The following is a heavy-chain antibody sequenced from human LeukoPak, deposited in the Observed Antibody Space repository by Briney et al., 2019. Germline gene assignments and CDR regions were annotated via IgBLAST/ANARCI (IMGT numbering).Heavy chain of an antibody. CDR3: ARVYYSSSYDYWYFDL. CDR1: GGFIGSYY. V-gene: IGHV4-59*01. D-gene: IGHD6-13*01. CDR2: IYYSGST. Sequence: SETLSLTCTVSGGFIGSYYWSWIRQPPGKGLEWIGYIYYSGSTNYNPSLKSRVTISVGTSKNQFSLKLSSVTAADPAVYYCARVYYSSSYDYWYFDLWGRGTLVTVSS. J-gene: IGHJ2*01.